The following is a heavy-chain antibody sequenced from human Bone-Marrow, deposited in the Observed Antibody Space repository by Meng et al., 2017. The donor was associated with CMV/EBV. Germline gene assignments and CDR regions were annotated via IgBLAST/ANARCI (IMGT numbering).Heavy chain of an antibody. D-gene: IGHD3-10*01. CDR1: GGFVNSGNYY. CDR3: ARARKGCTDYGSGSYDPRVGATCYYYYYGMDV. Sequence: SETLSLTCTVSGGFVNSGNYYWSWIRQPPGKGLEWIGYIYYSGSTKYNPSLKSRVTISVDTSKNQFSLKLSSVTAADTAVYYCARARKGCTDYGSGSYDPRVGATCYYYYYGMDVWGQGTTVTVSS. J-gene: IGHJ6*02. V-gene: IGHV4-61*01. CDR2: IYYSGST.